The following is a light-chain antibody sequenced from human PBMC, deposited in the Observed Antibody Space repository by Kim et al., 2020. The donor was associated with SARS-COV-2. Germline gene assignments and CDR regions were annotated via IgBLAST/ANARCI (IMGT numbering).Light chain of an antibody. Sequence: SVALGQTARNTSEEHNIGSKNVHWYQRKPGQAPVLVIYRASNRPSGIPERFSGSNSGNTATLTISRAQAGDEADYYCQVWDSSNVVFGGGTKLTVL. CDR1: NIGSKN. CDR2: RAS. V-gene: IGLV3-9*01. CDR3: QVWDSSNVV. J-gene: IGLJ2*01.